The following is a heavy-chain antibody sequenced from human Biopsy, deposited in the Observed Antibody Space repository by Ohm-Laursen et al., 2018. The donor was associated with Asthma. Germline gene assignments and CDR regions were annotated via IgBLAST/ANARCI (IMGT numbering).Heavy chain of an antibody. J-gene: IGHJ6*02. Sequence: SLRLSCAASGFRFDDYAMYWVRQAPGKGLEWVAGISWNSGNIGYAVSVKGRLIVSRDNVKNSLYLQMNSLRAEDTALYYCTKDMGAGGNDPDSFIGYYGMDVWGQGTTVTVSS. V-gene: IGHV3-9*01. CDR3: TKDMGAGGNDPDSFIGYYGMDV. D-gene: IGHD3-16*01. CDR2: ISWNSGNI. CDR1: GFRFDDYA.